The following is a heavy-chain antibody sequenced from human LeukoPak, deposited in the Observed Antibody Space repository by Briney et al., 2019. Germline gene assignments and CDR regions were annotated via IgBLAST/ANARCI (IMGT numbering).Heavy chain of an antibody. V-gene: IGHV4-38-2*01. D-gene: IGHD2-15*01. J-gene: IGHJ5*02. Sequence: SETLSLTCAVSGYSISSGYYWGWIRPPPGKGLEWIGSIYHSGSTYYNPSLKSRVTISVDTSKTQFSLKVSSVTAADTAVYYCARQAIAATGNWFDPWGQGTLVTVSS. CDR3: ARQAIAATGNWFDP. CDR2: IYHSGST. CDR1: GYSISSGYY.